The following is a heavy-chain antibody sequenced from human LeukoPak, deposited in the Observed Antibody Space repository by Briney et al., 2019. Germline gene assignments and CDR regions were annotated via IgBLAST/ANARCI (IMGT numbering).Heavy chain of an antibody. V-gene: IGHV4-34*01. Sequence: SFXXXYWSWXRQXPGKGLEWIGEINHSGSTNYNPSLKSRVTISVDTSKNQFSLKLSSVTAADTAVYYCARELRYFDWPYFDYWGQGTLVTVSS. CDR1: SFXXXY. CDR3: ARELRYFDWPYFDY. J-gene: IGHJ4*02. D-gene: IGHD3-9*01. CDR2: INHSGST.